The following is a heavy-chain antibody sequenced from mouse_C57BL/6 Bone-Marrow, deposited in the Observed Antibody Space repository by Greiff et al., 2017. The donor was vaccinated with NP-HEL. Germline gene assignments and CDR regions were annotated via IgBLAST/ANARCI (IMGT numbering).Heavy chain of an antibody. CDR2: ISSGGSYT. V-gene: IGHV5-6*01. Sequence: EVKLVESGGDLVKPGGSLKLSCAASGFTFSSYGMSWVRQTPDKRLEWVATISSGGSYTYYPDRVTGLFTISRDNAKNTLYLQMSSLKAEDTAMYYCARMRWLLSFADGGQGTLVTVSA. J-gene: IGHJ3*01. CDR3: ARMRWLLSFAD. CDR1: GFTFSSYG. D-gene: IGHD2-3*01.